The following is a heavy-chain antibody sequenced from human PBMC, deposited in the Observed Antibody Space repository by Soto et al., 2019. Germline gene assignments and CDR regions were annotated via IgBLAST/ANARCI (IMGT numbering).Heavy chain of an antibody. Sequence: PGGSLRLSCAASGFTFSSYSMNWVRQAPMKGLEWVSYISISSTIYYADSVKGRFTISRDNAKNSLYLQMNSLRAEDTAAYYCARVGLQQLAPEYWGQGTLVTVSS. CDR2: ISISSTI. J-gene: IGHJ4*02. V-gene: IGHV3-48*01. CDR3: ARVGLQQLAPEY. CDR1: GFTFSSYS. D-gene: IGHD6-13*01.